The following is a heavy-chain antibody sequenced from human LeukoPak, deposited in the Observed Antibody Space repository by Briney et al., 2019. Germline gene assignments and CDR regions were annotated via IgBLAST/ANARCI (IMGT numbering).Heavy chain of an antibody. V-gene: IGHV1-8*02. CDR2: MNPNSGNT. J-gene: IGHJ4*02. D-gene: IGHD3-10*01. Sequence: ASVKVSCKASGYTFTGYYMHWVRRAPGQGLEWMGWMNPNSGNTGYAQKFQGRVTMTRNTSISTAYMELSSLRSEDTAVYYCARTRSYYSGSVSWGQGTLVTVSS. CDR1: GYTFTGYY. CDR3: ARTRSYYSGSVS.